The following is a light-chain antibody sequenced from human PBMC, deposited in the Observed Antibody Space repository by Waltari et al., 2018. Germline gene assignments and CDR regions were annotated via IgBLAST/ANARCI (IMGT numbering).Light chain of an antibody. CDR2: NVN. Sequence: QSALTQPASVSGSPGQSITISCSGTSSDAGGLNDVAWYQQNPGKAPKLMISNVNKRLSGVSKRFSGSKSGNTASLTISGLQAEDEADYYCSSYTTDSTWVFGGGTKLTVL. CDR3: SSYTTDSTWV. V-gene: IGLV2-14*01. CDR1: SSDAGGLND. J-gene: IGLJ3*02.